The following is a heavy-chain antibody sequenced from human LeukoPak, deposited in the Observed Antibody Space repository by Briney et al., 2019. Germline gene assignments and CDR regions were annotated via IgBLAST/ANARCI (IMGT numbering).Heavy chain of an antibody. J-gene: IGHJ4*02. CDR2: ISYDGSNK. V-gene: IGHV3-30-3*01. D-gene: IGHD3-10*01. CDR1: GFTFSSYA. CDR3: ARETYYYGSGSYIDY. Sequence: GGSLRLSCAASGFTFSSYAMHWVSQAPGKGLEWVAVISYDGSNKYYADSVKGRFTISRDNSKNTLYLQMNSLRAEDTAVYYCARETYYYGSGSYIDYWGQGTLVTVSS.